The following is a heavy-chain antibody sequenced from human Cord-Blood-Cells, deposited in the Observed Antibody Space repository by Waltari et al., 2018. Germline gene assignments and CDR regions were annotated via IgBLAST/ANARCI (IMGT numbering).Heavy chain of an antibody. J-gene: IGHJ4*02. V-gene: IGHV1-69*01. Sequence: SYAISWVRQAPGQGLEWMGGIIPIFGTANYAQKFQGRVTITADESTSTAYMELSSLGSEYTAVYYCARDRQFGRNYDILTGYYYWGQGTLVTVSS. D-gene: IGHD3-9*01. CDR3: ARDRQFGRNYDILTGYYY. CDR2: IIPIFGTA. CDR1: SYA.